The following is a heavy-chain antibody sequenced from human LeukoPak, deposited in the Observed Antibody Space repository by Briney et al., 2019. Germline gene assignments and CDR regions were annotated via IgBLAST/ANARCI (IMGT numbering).Heavy chain of an antibody. CDR2: INPNSGGT. V-gene: IGHV1-2*02. CDR1: GYTFTDYH. Sequence: GASVKVSCKASGYTFTDYHIHWLRQAPGQGLDGMGLINPNSGGTNYAQKFKGRVTMTRDTSISTAFMELSRLRSDDTPLYYCARAVMYCSSTSCPTYYFDYWGQGTLVTVSS. CDR3: ARAVMYCSSTSCPTYYFDY. J-gene: IGHJ4*02. D-gene: IGHD2-2*01.